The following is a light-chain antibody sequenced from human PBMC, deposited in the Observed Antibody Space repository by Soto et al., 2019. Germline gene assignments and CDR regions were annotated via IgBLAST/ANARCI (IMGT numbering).Light chain of an antibody. CDR2: EVN. V-gene: IGLV2-8*01. CDR3: SSYAAINNLM. Sequence: QSALTQPPSASGSLGQSVTISCTGTSSDVGGYNYVSWYQQHPGRAPKLMIYEVNKRPSGVPDRFSGSKSGNTASLTVSGLQAEDEADYYCSSYAAINNLMFGGGTKLTVL. CDR1: SSDVGGYNY. J-gene: IGLJ3*02.